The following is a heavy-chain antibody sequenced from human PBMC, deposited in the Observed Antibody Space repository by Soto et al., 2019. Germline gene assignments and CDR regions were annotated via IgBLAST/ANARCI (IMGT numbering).Heavy chain of an antibody. Sequence: QVQLVESGGGVVQPGRSLRLSCEASGVTFRDYAMHWVRQAPGKGLEWVAAIPSDGSAQHYADSVKGRFSISRDNSKNTLSLQMNSLRPEDAALYYCARAVAGQVRSAWTWLDYWGQGTLVTVSS. CDR3: ARAVAGQVRSAWTWLDY. J-gene: IGHJ4*02. CDR1: GVTFRDYA. CDR2: IPSDGSAQ. D-gene: IGHD1-1*01. V-gene: IGHV3-30-3*01.